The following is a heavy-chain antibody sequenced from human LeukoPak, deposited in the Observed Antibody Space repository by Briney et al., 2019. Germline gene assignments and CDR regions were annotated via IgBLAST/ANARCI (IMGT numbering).Heavy chain of an antibody. CDR2: ISWNSGSI. D-gene: IGHD6-13*01. V-gene: IGHV3-9*01. CDR1: GFTFDDYA. Sequence: PGGSLRLSCAASGFTFDDYAMHWVRQAPGKGLEWVSGISWNSGSIGYADSVKGRFTISRDNAKNSLYLQMNSLRAEDTALYYCAKDKSIAAAGKEYYYYGMDVWGQGTTVTVSS. J-gene: IGHJ6*02. CDR3: AKDKSIAAAGKEYYYYGMDV.